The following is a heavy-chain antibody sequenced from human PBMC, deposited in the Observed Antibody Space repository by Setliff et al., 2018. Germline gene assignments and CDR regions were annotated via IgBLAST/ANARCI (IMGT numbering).Heavy chain of an antibody. D-gene: IGHD3-10*01. Sequence: SETLSLTCAVYGGSFSGYYWSWIRQPPGKGLEWIGQIHHSGYTNYNPSLKSRVTISIDTSRNRFSLKLSSVTAADTAVYYCARHKSNGSGSYPSLYMDVWGKGIMVTVSS. CDR2: IHHSGYT. V-gene: IGHV4-34*01. J-gene: IGHJ6*03. CDR3: ARHKSNGSGSYPSLYMDV. CDR1: GGSFSGYY.